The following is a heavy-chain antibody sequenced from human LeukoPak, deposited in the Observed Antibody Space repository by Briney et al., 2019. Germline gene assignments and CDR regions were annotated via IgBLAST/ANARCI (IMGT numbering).Heavy chain of an antibody. CDR2: ISSNSSYI. V-gene: IGHV3-21*01. CDR3: ARGRFAVGAGCYFDY. D-gene: IGHD1-26*01. Sequence: NPGGSLRLSCAASGFTFSSYSMNWVRQAPGKGLEWVSSISSNSSYIYYADSVKGRFTISRDNAKNSLYLQMNSLRAEDTAVYYCARGRFAVGAGCYFDYWGQGTLVTVSS. CDR1: GFTFSSYS. J-gene: IGHJ4*02.